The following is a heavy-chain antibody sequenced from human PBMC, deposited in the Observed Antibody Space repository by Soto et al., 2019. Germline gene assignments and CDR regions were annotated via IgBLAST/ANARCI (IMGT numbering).Heavy chain of an antibody. V-gene: IGHV3-11*01. Sequence: QVQLVESGGGLVKPGESLRLSCTASGFTFTDHYMTWIRQAPGQGLEWVSYIKSGGSNIYYADSVRGRFTISRDNAKNSVCLQMSSLRAEDTAIYYCVRDIGGANWGQGTLVIVSS. D-gene: IGHD3-16*01. CDR1: GFTFTDHY. J-gene: IGHJ4*02. CDR3: VRDIGGAN. CDR2: IKSGGSNI.